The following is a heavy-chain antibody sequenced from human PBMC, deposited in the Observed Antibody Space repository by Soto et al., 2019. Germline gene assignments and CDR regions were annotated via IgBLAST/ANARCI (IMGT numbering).Heavy chain of an antibody. CDR2: IIPILGIA. J-gene: IGHJ4*02. Sequence: QVQLVQSGAEVKKPGSSVKVSCKASGGTFSSYTISWVRQAPGQGLEWMGRIIPILGIANYAQKFQGRVTITADKSTSTAYMELSSLRSEDTAVYYCAREREDCSSTSCYDSVRLLVHWGQGTLVTVSS. D-gene: IGHD2-2*01. CDR1: GGTFSSYT. V-gene: IGHV1-69*08. CDR3: AREREDCSSTSCYDSVRLLVH.